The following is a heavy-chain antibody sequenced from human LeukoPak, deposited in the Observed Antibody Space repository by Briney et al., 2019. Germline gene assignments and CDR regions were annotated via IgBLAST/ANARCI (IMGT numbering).Heavy chain of an antibody. CDR2: ISSSSSYI. CDR3: AKDSYSSSSWGDY. V-gene: IGHV3-21*01. D-gene: IGHD6-6*01. CDR1: GFTFSSYS. Sequence: PGGSLRLSCAASGFTFSSYSMNWVRQAPGKGLEWVSSISSSSSYIYYADSVKGRFTISRDNAKNSLYLQMNSLRAEDTAVYYCAKDSYSSSSWGDYWGQGTLVTVSS. J-gene: IGHJ4*02.